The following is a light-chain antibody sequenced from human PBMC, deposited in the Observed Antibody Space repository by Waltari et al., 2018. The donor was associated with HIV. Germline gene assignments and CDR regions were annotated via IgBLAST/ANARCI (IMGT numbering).Light chain of an antibody. CDR1: SSDDFTYNY. CDR2: EVS. V-gene: IGLV2-14*01. J-gene: IGLJ1*01. CDR3: SSYTRSSTYV. Sequence: QSTLTQPVSVSGSPGQSITISCTGTSSDDFTYNYVSWYQQHPDRAPKLMIYEVSNRPSGVSNRFSGSKSGNTASLTISGLQAEDEADYYCSSYTRSSTYVFGTGTKVTVL.